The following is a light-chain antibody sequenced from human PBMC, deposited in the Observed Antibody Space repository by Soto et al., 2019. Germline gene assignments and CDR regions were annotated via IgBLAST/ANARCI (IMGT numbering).Light chain of an antibody. Sequence: DLVMTQSPLSLPVTPGEPASISCRSSQSLLHSNGYNYLDWYLQKPGQSPQLLIYLGSNRASGVPYRLRGSGSGPEFTLKISRVEAEDVGVYFCMQALQTRWTFVQGTKVEIK. CDR3: MQALQTRWT. J-gene: IGKJ1*01. V-gene: IGKV2-28*01. CDR1: QSLLHSNGYNY. CDR2: LGS.